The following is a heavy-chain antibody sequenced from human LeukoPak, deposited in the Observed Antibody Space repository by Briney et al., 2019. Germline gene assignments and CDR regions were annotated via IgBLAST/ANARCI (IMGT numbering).Heavy chain of an antibody. Sequence: PSETLSLTCTVSGGSISSYYWSWIRQPPGKGLEWIGYIYYSGSTNYNPSLKSRVTISVDTSKNQFSLKLSSVTAADTAVYYCAKIDSGSYGHDAFDIWGQGTMVTVSS. CDR1: GGSISSYY. V-gene: IGHV4-59*01. CDR2: IYYSGST. J-gene: IGHJ3*02. D-gene: IGHD1-26*01. CDR3: AKIDSGSYGHDAFDI.